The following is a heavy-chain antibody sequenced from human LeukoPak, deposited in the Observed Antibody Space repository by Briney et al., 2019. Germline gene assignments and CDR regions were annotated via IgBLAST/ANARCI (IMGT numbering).Heavy chain of an antibody. V-gene: IGHV4-59*01. D-gene: IGHD3-22*01. CDR1: GDSISSYY. CDR3: ARDVYYYDSSHSRAFDI. J-gene: IGHJ3*02. CDR2: IYYSGST. Sequence: SETLSLTCTVSGDSISSYYCSWIRQPPGKGLEWIGYIYYSGSTNYNPSLKSRVTISVDTSKNHFSLKLSSVTAADTAVYYCARDVYYYDSSHSRAFDIWGQGTMVTVSS.